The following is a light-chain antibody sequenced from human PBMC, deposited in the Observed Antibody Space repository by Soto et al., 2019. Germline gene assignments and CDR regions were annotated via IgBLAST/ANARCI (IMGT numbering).Light chain of an antibody. CDR3: SSYTRSSTLV. CDR2: EVS. Sequence: QSALTQPASLSVSPGQSITISCTGTSSDVGGYNYVSWYQQHPGKAPKFMISEVSNRPSGVSNRFSASKSGNTASLTISVLQAEDEADYYCSSYTRSSTLVVGTGTKLTVL. V-gene: IGLV2-14*01. CDR1: SSDVGGYNY. J-gene: IGLJ1*01.